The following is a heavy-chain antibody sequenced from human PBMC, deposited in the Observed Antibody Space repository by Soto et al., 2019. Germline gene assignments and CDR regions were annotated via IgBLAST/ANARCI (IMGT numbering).Heavy chain of an antibody. V-gene: IGHV4-34*01. J-gene: IGHJ6*02. D-gene: IGHD6-19*01. Sequence: SETLSLTYAVYGGSFIDSYWNWIRQPPGKGLEWIGEINHSGSTNYNPSLKSRLTISVDTSKNQFSLKLSSVTAADTAVYYCATPYPRSGWYRSYYYYCLYVWGQGTTCTVSS. CDR1: GGSFIDSY. CDR3: ATPYPRSGWYRSYYYYCLYV. CDR2: INHSGST.